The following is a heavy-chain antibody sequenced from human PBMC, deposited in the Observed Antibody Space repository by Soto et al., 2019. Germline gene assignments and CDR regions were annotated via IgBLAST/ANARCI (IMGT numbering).Heavy chain of an antibody. CDR2: ISSSSSDI. CDR1: GFTFSSYS. CDR3: ARDGSIEAPLAWYYYYGLDV. Sequence: EVQLVESGGGLVKPGGSLRLSCAASGFTFSSYSMNWVRQAPGNGLEWVSSISSSSSDIYYADSVKGRFTISRDNAKNSLYLQMNSLRDEDTAVYYCARDGSIEAPLAWYYYYGLDVWGQGTTVTVSS. J-gene: IGHJ6*02. D-gene: IGHD6-6*01. V-gene: IGHV3-21*01.